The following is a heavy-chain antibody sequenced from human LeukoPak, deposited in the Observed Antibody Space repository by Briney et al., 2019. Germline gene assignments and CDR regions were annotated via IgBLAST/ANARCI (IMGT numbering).Heavy chain of an antibody. CDR1: GGSFSGVY. CDR2: ITLGGSP. J-gene: IGHJ5*02. Sequence: SETLSLTCAVYGGSFSGVYWTWIRQSPGKGLEWIGEITLGGSPNYNPSLRRRVTISLDTSNKQFSLSLTSVTAADTSVYYCARSAAADSFSTLVRRVYWFDPWGQGTQVTVSS. CDR3: ARSAAADSFSTLVRRVYWFDP. D-gene: IGHD6-13*01. V-gene: IGHV4-34*01.